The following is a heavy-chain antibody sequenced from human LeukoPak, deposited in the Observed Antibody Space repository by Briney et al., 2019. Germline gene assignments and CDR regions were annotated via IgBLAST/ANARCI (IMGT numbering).Heavy chain of an antibody. J-gene: IGHJ4*02. Sequence: GGSLRLSCAASGFTFSSYGMHWVRQAPGKGLEWVAFIRYEGSNKYYADSVKGRFTISRDNSKNTLYLQMNSLRAEDTAVYYCAKDKDFWSHFDYWGQGTLVTVSS. D-gene: IGHD3-3*01. CDR1: GFTFSSYG. V-gene: IGHV3-30*02. CDR2: IRYEGSNK. CDR3: AKDKDFWSHFDY.